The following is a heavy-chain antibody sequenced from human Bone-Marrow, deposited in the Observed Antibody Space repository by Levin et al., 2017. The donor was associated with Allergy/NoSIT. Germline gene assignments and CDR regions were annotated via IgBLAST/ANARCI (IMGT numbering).Heavy chain of an antibody. V-gene: IGHV1-18*01. Sequence: ASVKVSCKASSYTFNSYGINWVRQAPGQGLEWMGWISTFSGDIKYAQRLQGRVSMTTDTSTNTAYMELRSLRTDDSAVYYCARDAAPYCSSSSCYRRTWFDPWGQGTLVTVSS. CDR2: ISTFSGDI. D-gene: IGHD2-2*01. CDR3: ARDAAPYCSSSSCYRRTWFDP. CDR1: SYTFNSYG. J-gene: IGHJ5*02.